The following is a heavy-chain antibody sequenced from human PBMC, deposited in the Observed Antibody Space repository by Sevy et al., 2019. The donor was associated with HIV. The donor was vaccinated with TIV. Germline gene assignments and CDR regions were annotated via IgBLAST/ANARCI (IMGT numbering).Heavy chain of an antibody. CDR2: ISGLSNYI. CDR3: ARDCSSTSCLWGMDV. D-gene: IGHD2-2*01. Sequence: GGSLRLSCAASGFTFSSYPMHWVRQAPGKGLEWVSSISGLSNYIYYADSVKGRFSISRDNTKNSVYLQMNSLRAEDTAVYYCARDCSSTSCLWGMDVWGQGTTVTVSS. J-gene: IGHJ6*02. CDR1: GFTFSSYP. V-gene: IGHV3-21*04.